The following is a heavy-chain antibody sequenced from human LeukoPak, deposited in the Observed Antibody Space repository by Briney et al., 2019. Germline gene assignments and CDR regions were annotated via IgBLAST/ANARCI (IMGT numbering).Heavy chain of an antibody. Sequence: PSETLSLTCAVYGGSFSGYYWSWIRQPPGKGLEWIGEINHSGSTNYNPSLKSRVTISVDTSKNQFSLKLSSVTAADTAVYYCARGSITIFGVVTMSNWFDPWGQGTPVTVSP. CDR3: ARGSITIFGVVTMSNWFDP. V-gene: IGHV4-34*01. J-gene: IGHJ5*02. D-gene: IGHD3-3*01. CDR1: GGSFSGYY. CDR2: INHSGST.